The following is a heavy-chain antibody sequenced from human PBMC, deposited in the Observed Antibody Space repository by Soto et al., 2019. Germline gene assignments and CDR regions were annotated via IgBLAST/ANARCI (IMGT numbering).Heavy chain of an antibody. CDR2: ISSSSSTI. Sequence: GGSLRLSCAVSGIAFNDAWMTWVRQAPGKGLEWVSYISSSSSTIYYADSVKGRFTISRDNAKNSLYLQMNSLRDEDTAVYYCARDRLVGSSGWRHYYGMDVWGQGTTVTVSS. V-gene: IGHV3-48*02. D-gene: IGHD6-19*01. CDR3: ARDRLVGSSGWRHYYGMDV. J-gene: IGHJ6*02. CDR1: GIAFNDAW.